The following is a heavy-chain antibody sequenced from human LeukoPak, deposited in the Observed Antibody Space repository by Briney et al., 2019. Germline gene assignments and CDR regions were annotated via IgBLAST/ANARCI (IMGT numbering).Heavy chain of an antibody. CDR1: GYTFTSYG. Sequence: GASVKVSCKASGYTFTSYGISWVRQAPGQGLEWMGWISAYNGNTNYAQKLQGRVTMTTDTSTSTAYMELRGLRSDDTAVYYCARETVYYDILTGYVYWGQGALVTVSS. J-gene: IGHJ4*02. CDR3: ARETVYYDILTGYVY. CDR2: ISAYNGNT. D-gene: IGHD3-9*01. V-gene: IGHV1-18*01.